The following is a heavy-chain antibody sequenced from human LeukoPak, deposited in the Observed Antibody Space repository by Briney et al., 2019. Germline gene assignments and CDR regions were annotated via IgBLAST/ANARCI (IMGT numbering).Heavy chain of an antibody. J-gene: IGHJ5*02. CDR2: IYFSGST. CDR3: ARLGVRGVIPHNWFDP. V-gene: IGHV4-4*07. CDR1: GGSISSYY. D-gene: IGHD3-10*01. Sequence: SETLSLTCTVSGGSISSYYWSWIRQPAGKGLEWIGRIYFSGSTNYSPSLKSRVTMSVDTSKNHFSLKLSSVTAADTAVYYCARLGVRGVIPHNWFDPWGQGTLVTVSS.